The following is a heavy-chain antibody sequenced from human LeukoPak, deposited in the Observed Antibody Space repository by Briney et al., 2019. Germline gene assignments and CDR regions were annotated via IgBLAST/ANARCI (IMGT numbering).Heavy chain of an antibody. Sequence: ASVKVSCKASGYTFTSYYVHWVRQAPGQGLEWVGVINPSGVSTTYAQKFQGRVAMTRDRSTSSVYMELTSLRSEDTAVYYCARDLYSSNLSPFYWGQGTLVTVSS. V-gene: IGHV1-46*01. D-gene: IGHD6-13*01. CDR2: INPSGVST. J-gene: IGHJ4*02. CDR3: ARDLYSSNLSPFY. CDR1: GYTFTSYY.